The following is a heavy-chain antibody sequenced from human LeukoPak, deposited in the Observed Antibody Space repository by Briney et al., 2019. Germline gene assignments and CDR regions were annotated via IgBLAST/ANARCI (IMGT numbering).Heavy chain of an antibody. J-gene: IGHJ4*02. D-gene: IGHD3-22*01. CDR1: GGSISSYY. V-gene: IGHV4-59*01. Sequence: SETLSLTCTVSGGSISSYYWSWIRQPPGKGLEWIGYIYYSGSTNYNPSLKSRVTISVDTSKNQFSLKLSSVTAADTAVYYCARGHYDSSGYTGFDYWGQGTLVTVSS. CDR2: IYYSGST. CDR3: ARGHYDSSGYTGFDY.